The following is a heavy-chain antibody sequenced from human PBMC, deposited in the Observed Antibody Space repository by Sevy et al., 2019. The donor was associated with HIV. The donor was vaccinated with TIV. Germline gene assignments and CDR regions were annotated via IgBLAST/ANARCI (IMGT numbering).Heavy chain of an antibody. CDR2: ISSSSNYI. CDR3: AGDRREMVKGADDSFNI. Sequence: GGSLRLSCIASGFTFSRSSMNWVRQAPGKGLEWVSSISSSSNYIYYADSMKGQFTISRDNAKNSLYLQMNSLRAEDTAVYYCAGDRREMVKGADDSFNIWGQGTMVTVSS. J-gene: IGHJ3*02. D-gene: IGHD3-10*01. V-gene: IGHV3-21*01. CDR1: GFTFSRSS.